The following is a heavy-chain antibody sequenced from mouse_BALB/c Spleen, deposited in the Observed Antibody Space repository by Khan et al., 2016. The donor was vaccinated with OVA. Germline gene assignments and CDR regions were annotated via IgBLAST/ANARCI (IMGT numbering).Heavy chain of an antibody. J-gene: IGHJ2*01. CDR2: INPTSGYT. V-gene: IGHV1-7*01. CDR1: GYTFTSYW. CDR3: ARDRIDY. Sequence: QIQLVQSGAELAKPGASVKMSCKASGYTFTSYWMHWIKQRPGQGLEWIGYINPTSGYTDYNQKFKDKVTLTADKSSSTAYMQLSSLTSDDSAVYYCARDRIDYWGQGTALTVSS.